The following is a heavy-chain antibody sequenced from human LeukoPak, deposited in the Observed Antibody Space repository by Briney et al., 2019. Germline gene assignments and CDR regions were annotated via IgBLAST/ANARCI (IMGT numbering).Heavy chain of an antibody. Sequence: PGGSLRLSCAASGFTFNNYWMTWVRQAPGRGLEWVANMDQDGSGKYYVDSVKGRFSISRDNAKNSLYLQMNSLRVEDTAMYYCARTGEDYWGQGTLVTVSS. J-gene: IGHJ4*02. CDR1: GFTFNNYW. CDR3: ARTGEDY. V-gene: IGHV3-7*01. CDR2: MDQDGSGK.